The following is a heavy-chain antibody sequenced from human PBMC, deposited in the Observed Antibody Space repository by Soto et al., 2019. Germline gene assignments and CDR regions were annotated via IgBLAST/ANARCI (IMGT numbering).Heavy chain of an antibody. D-gene: IGHD2-21*01. Sequence: SSETLSLTCAVSGGSIGSGGYSWSWIRQPPGKGLECIGYIYHSGSTYYNPSLKSRVTISVDRSKNQFSLKLSSVTAADTAVYYCARGPPLLWWSQGTLVTV. J-gene: IGHJ4*02. CDR3: ARGPPLLW. CDR2: IYHSGST. V-gene: IGHV4-30-2*01. CDR1: GGSIGSGGYS.